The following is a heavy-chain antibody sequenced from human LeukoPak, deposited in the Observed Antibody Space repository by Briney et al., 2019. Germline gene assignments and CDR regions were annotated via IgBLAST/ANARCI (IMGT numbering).Heavy chain of an antibody. CDR1: GFTFSSYA. D-gene: IGHD3-22*01. CDR3: AKGSPITMIVVTRDWFDP. Sequence: GGSLRLSCAASGFTFSSYAMSWVRQAPGKGLEWVSAISGSGGSTYYADSVKGRFTISRDNSKNTLYLQMNSLRAEDTAVYYCAKGSPITMIVVTRDWFDPWGQGTLVTVSS. J-gene: IGHJ5*02. CDR2: ISGSGGST. V-gene: IGHV3-23*01.